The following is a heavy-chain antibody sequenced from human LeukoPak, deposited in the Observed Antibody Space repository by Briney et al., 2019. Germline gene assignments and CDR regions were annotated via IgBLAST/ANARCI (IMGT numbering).Heavy chain of an antibody. CDR2: IYSGGST. CDR1: GFTVSSNY. J-gene: IGHJ6*02. D-gene: IGHD6-6*01. Sequence: GSLRLSCAASGFTVSSNYMSWVRQAPGKGLEWVSVIYSGGSTYYADSVKGRFTISRDNSKNTLYLQMNSLRAEDTAVYYCAKDPGPGAYSSSDYYYYGMDVWGQGTTVTVSS. CDR3: AKDPGPGAYSSSDYYYYGMDV. V-gene: IGHV3-53*01.